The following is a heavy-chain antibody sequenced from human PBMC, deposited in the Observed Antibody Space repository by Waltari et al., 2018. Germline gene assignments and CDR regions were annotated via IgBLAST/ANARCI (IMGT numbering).Heavy chain of an antibody. CDR1: GGTFSSYA. CDR2: FIPIFGTA. J-gene: IGHJ5*02. CDR3: ARMPDGDPPGWFDP. D-gene: IGHD4-17*01. V-gene: IGHV1-69*01. Sequence: QVQLVQSGAEVKKPGSSVKVSCKASGGTFSSYALSWVRQDPGQGLEWMGGFIPIFGTANYAEKCQGRVTITADEATSTAYMELSSLRSEDTAVYYCARMPDGDPPGWFDPWGQGTLVTVSS.